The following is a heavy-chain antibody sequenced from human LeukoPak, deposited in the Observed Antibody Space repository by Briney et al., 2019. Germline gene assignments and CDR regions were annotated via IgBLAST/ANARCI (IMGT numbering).Heavy chain of an antibody. Sequence: SETLSLTCAVSGYSISSGYYWGWIRQPPGKGLEWIGRIYHSGSTHYNPSLKSRVTISVDTSKNQFSLKLSSVTAANTAVYYCARVETKTGTTQYYFDYWGQGTLVTVSS. CDR3: ARVETKTGTTQYYFDY. CDR1: GYSISSGYY. D-gene: IGHD1-1*01. CDR2: IYHSGST. J-gene: IGHJ4*02. V-gene: IGHV4-38-2*01.